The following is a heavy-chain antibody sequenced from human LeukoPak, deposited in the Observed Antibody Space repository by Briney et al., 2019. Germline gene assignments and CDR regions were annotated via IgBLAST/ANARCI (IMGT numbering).Heavy chain of an antibody. J-gene: IGHJ4*02. D-gene: IGHD3-3*01. CDR3: ARVREWLSDY. Sequence: PSETLSLTCTVSGGSISSYYWSWIRQPPGKGLEWIGYIYYSGSTNYNPSLKSRVTISVDTSKNQFSLKLSSVTAADTAVYYCARVREWLSDYWGQGTLVTVSS. CDR2: IYYSGST. CDR1: GGSISSYY. V-gene: IGHV4-59*01.